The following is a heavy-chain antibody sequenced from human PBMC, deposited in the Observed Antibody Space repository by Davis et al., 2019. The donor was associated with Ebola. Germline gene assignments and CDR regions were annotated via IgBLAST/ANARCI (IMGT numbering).Heavy chain of an antibody. CDR3: ARGGYYDSSGYSHETFDI. D-gene: IGHD3-22*01. CDR2: ISSSSYYI. CDR1: GFTFRSYS. Sequence: GGSLRLSCAASGFTFRSYSMNWVRQAPGKGLEWVSSISSSSYYIYYADSLKGRFTISRDNAKNSLYLQMNSLRAEDTAVYHCARGGYYDSSGYSHETFDIWGQGTMVTVSS. V-gene: IGHV3-21*01. J-gene: IGHJ3*02.